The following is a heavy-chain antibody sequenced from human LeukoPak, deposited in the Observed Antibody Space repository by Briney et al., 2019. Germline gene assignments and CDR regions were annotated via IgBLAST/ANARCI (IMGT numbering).Heavy chain of an antibody. D-gene: IGHD2-2*01. CDR1: GGSISSYY. J-gene: IGHJ4*02. CDR2: IYYSGST. V-gene: IGHV4-59*01. CDR3: ARGGAEYQLLSYFDY. Sequence: SETLSLTCTVSGGSISSYYWSWIRQPPGKGLEWIGYIYYSGSTNYTPSLKSRVTISVDTSKNQFSLKLSSVTAADTAVYYCARGGAEYQLLSYFDYWGQGTLVTVSS.